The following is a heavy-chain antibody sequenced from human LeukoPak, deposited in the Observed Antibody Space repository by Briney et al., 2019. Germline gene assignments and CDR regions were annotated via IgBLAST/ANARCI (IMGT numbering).Heavy chain of an antibody. CDR1: GGSISSYY. CDR3: ARAPVAGSLLFDY. D-gene: IGHD6-19*01. CDR2: IYYSGST. Sequence: SETLSLTCTVSGGSISSYYWSWIRQPPGKGLEWIGYIYYSGSTYYNPSLKSRVTISVDTSKNQFSLKLSSVTAADTAVYYCARAPVAGSLLFDYWGQGTLVTVSS. J-gene: IGHJ4*02. V-gene: IGHV4-59*12.